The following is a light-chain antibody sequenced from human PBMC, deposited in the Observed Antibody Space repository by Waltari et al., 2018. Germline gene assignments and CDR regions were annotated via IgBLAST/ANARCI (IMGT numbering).Light chain of an antibody. CDR2: DAT. V-gene: IGKV3-15*01. J-gene: IGKJ1*01. CDR1: QSIGSN. Sequence: EIVMTQSPATLSVSPGESATLSCRASQSIGSNLAWYQQKPGQAPWLLIYDATTRDTDIAARFRCSGSGTEFTLTISILQSEDFAVYFCQQYRDWPRTFGHGTKVETK. CDR3: QQYRDWPRT.